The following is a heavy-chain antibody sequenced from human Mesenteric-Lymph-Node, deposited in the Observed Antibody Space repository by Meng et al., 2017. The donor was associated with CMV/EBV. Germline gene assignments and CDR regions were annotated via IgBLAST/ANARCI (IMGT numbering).Heavy chain of an antibody. CDR2: MTNSDSQI. Sequence: GGSLRLSCVASGFTFSSYTMNWVRQAPGKGLEWVASMTNSDSQIYYADSVKGRFTISRDNSKNTLYLQMNSLRAEDTAVYYCAKSYSNLYYYYGMDVWGQGTTVTVSS. CDR1: GFTFSSYT. V-gene: IGHV3-21*01. D-gene: IGHD4-11*01. J-gene: IGHJ6*02. CDR3: AKSYSNLYYYYGMDV.